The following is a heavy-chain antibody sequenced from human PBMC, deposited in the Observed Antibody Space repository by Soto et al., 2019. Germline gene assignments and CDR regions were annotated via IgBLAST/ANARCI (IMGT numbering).Heavy chain of an antibody. J-gene: IGHJ4*02. CDR2: IYSSGIT. Sequence: SETLSLTCTVSGGSVSSGSYYWSWIRQPPGKGLEWIGYIYSSGITNYNPSLKSRVTMSVDTSKNQFSLKLSSVTAADTAVYYCARVETATLTGLLLFAYWGQGNMVTVSS. V-gene: IGHV4-61*01. D-gene: IGHD5-18*01. CDR3: ARVETATLTGLLLFAY. CDR1: GGSVSSGSYY.